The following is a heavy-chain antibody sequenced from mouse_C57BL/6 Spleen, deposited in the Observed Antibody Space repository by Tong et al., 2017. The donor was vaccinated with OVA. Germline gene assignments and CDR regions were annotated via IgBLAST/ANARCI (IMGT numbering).Heavy chain of an antibody. CDR3: ARPGNYWYFDV. CDR1: GFTFSSFG. V-gene: IGHV5-6*01. Sequence: EVQLQESGGGLVQPGGSRKLSCAASGFTFSSFGMHWVRQAPEKGLEWVATISDGGSYTYYPDSVKGRFTISRDNAKNNLYLQMSSLKSEDTAMYYCARPGNYWYFDVWGAGTTVTVSS. CDR2: ISDGGSYT. D-gene: IGHD2-1*01. J-gene: IGHJ1*01.